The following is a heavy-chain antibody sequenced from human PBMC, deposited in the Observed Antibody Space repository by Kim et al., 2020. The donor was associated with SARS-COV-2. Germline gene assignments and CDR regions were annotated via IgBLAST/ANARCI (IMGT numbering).Heavy chain of an antibody. D-gene: IGHD6-19*01. CDR3: VGGGGWNT. J-gene: IGHJ5*02. CDR2: TYYRSKWYN. Sequence: SQTLSLTCATSGDSVSSNSAAWNWIRQSPSRGLEWLGRTYYRSKWYNEYALSVKSRITINPDTSKNQFSLQLKSVTPEDTAVYYCVGGGGWNTWGQGTLVTVSS. CDR1: GDSVSSNSAA. V-gene: IGHV6-1*01.